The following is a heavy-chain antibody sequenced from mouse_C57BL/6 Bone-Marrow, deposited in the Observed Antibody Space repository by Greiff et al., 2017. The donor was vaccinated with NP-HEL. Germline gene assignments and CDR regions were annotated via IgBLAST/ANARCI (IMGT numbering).Heavy chain of an antibody. J-gene: IGHJ3*01. CDR1: GFTFSSYG. Sequence: VQLKESGGDLVKPGGSLKLSCAASGFTFSSYGMSWVRQTPDKRLEWVATISSGGSYTYYPDSVKGRFTISRDNAKNTLYLQMSSLKSEDTAMYYCARPLLRSFAYWGQGTLVTVSA. CDR2: ISSGGSYT. CDR3: ARPLLRSFAY. D-gene: IGHD1-1*01. V-gene: IGHV5-6*01.